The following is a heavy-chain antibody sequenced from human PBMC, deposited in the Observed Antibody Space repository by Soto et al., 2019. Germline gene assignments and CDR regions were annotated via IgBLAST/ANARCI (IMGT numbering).Heavy chain of an antibody. CDR1: GFTFSTYA. V-gene: IGHV3-21*01. CDR3: ARIGGEGSSWYWPTDDIEEYYYYMDV. D-gene: IGHD6-13*01. J-gene: IGHJ6*03. Sequence: PGGSLRLSCAASGFTFSTYAMAWVRQAPGKGLEWVSSISPCGNNIHYADSVKGRFTISRDNAKNSLYLQMNSLRAEDTAVYYCARIGGEGSSWYWPTDDIEEYYYYMDVWGKGTTVTVSS. CDR2: ISPCGNNI.